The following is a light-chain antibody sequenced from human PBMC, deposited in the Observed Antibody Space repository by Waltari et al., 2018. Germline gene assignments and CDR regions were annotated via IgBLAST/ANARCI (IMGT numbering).Light chain of an antibody. J-gene: IGKJ2*01. CDR2: KAS. CDR3: QQYNSYSYT. CDR1: QSISSW. V-gene: IGKV1-5*03. Sequence: DIQMTQSPSTLSASVGDRVTITCRASQSISSWLAWYQQKPGKAPKLLIYKASSLESGVPSRFSSSASATDSPLTISSLQPDDFTSYYRQQYNSYSYTFGQGTKLEIK.